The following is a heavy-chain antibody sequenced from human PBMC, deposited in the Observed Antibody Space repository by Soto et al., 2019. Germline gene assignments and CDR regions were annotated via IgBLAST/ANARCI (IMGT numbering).Heavy chain of an antibody. CDR2: IWYDGSNK. V-gene: IGHV3-33*01. J-gene: IGHJ6*02. D-gene: IGHD3-3*01. CDR1: GFTFSSYG. Sequence: QVQLVESGGGVVQPGRSLRLSCAASGFTFSSYGMHWVRQAPGKGLEWVAVIWYDGSNKYYADSVKGRFTIARDNSKNPLYLQMNSLRAEDTAVYYCARDFLEWGPLSRYYYGMDVWGQGTTVTVSS. CDR3: ARDFLEWGPLSRYYYGMDV.